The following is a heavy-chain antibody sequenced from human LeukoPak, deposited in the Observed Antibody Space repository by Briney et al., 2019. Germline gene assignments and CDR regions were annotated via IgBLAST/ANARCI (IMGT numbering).Heavy chain of an antibody. J-gene: IGHJ4*02. V-gene: IGHV1-46*01. Sequence: ASVTVSCKASGYTFTSYYMHWVRQAPGQGLEWMGIINPSGGSTSYAQKFQGRVTMTRDTSTSTVYMELSSLRSEDTAVYYCARDQPYYDILTGYYHTTGRGNFDYWGQGTLVTVSS. CDR3: ARDQPYYDILTGYYHTTGRGNFDY. CDR1: GYTFTSYY. CDR2: INPSGGST. D-gene: IGHD3-9*01.